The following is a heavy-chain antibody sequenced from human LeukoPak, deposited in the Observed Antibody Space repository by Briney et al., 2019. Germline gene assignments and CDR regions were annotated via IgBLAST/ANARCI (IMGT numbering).Heavy chain of an antibody. CDR2: IYYSGST. D-gene: IGHD1-1*01. CDR1: GGSISSYY. V-gene: IGHV4-59*01. J-gene: IGHJ4*02. Sequence: SETLSLTCTVSGGSISSYYWSWIRQPPGKGLEWIGYIYYSGSTNYDPSLKSRVTISVDTSKNQFSLKLSSVTAADTAVYYCARGTKNIDYWGQGTLVTVSS. CDR3: ARGTKNIDY.